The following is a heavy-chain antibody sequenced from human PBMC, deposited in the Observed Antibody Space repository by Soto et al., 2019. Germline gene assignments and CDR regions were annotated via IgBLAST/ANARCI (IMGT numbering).Heavy chain of an antibody. Sequence: SETLSLTCTVSGGSISSYYWSWIRQPPGKGLEWIGYIYYSGSTNYNPSLKSRVTISVDTSKNQFSLKLSSVTAADTAVYYCARASYDFWSGYPETPYYYYYYMDVWGKGTTVTVS. CDR1: GGSISSYY. J-gene: IGHJ6*03. V-gene: IGHV4-59*01. CDR2: IYYSGST. D-gene: IGHD3-3*01. CDR3: ARASYDFWSGYPETPYYYYYYMDV.